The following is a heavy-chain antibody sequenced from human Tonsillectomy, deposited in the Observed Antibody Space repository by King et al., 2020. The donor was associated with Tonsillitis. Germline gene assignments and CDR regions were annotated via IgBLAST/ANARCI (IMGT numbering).Heavy chain of an antibody. Sequence: LQLQESGPGLVKPSETLSLTCTVSGGSISSSSYYWGWIRQPPGKGLEWIGTIYYSGSTYYNPSLKSRVTISVDTSKNQFSLKLRSVTAADTSVYYCARLFYDSSGYYAFAIWGQGTMVTVSS. CDR2: IYYSGST. V-gene: IGHV4-39*01. CDR3: ARLFYDSSGYYAFAI. J-gene: IGHJ3*02. CDR1: GGSISSSSYY. D-gene: IGHD3-22*01.